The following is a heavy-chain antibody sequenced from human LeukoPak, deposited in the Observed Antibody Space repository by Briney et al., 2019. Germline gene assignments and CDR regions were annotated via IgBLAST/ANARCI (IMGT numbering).Heavy chain of an antibody. D-gene: IGHD2-15*01. Sequence: PGGSLRLSCAASGFTFSTYAMGWVRQAPGKGLEWVSAISGSGGNTYYADSVKGRFTISRDNSKNTLYLQMSSLRAEDTAVYYCAKQVGDCSGISCYSPWFDPWGQGTLVTVSS. CDR3: AKQVGDCSGISCYSPWFDP. V-gene: IGHV3-23*01. CDR1: GFTFSTYA. J-gene: IGHJ5*02. CDR2: ISGSGGNT.